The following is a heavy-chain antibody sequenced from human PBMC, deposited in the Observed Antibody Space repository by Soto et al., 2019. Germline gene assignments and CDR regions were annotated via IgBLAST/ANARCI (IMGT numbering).Heavy chain of an antibody. CDR1: GGSISSYY. Sequence: PSETLSLTCTVSGGSISSYYWSWIRQPPGKGLDWIGYIYYSGSTNYNPSLKSRVTISVDTSNNQFSLKLSSVTAADTAVYYCARLWGAIEAYNWFDPWGQGTLVTVSS. CDR2: IYYSGST. V-gene: IGHV4-59*08. J-gene: IGHJ5*02. CDR3: ARLWGAIEAYNWFDP. D-gene: IGHD2-21*01.